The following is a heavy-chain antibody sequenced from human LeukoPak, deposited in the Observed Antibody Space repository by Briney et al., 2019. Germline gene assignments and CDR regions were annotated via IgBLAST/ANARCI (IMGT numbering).Heavy chain of an antibody. CDR3: ARDTHYYDSSGYYPVDDY. D-gene: IGHD3-22*01. Sequence: ASVKVSCKASGGTFSSYAISWVRQAPGQGLEWMGGIIPIFGTANYAQKFQGGVTITADESTSTAYMELSSLRSEDTAVYYCARDTHYYDSSGYYPVDDYWGQGTLVTVSS. J-gene: IGHJ4*02. CDR2: IIPIFGTA. V-gene: IGHV1-69*13. CDR1: GGTFSSYA.